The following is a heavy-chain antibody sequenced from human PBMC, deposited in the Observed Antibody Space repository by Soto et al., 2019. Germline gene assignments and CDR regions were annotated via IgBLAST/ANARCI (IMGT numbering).Heavy chain of an antibody. V-gene: IGHV3-23*01. J-gene: IGHJ3*02. CDR1: GFTFSSYA. CDR2: ISGSGGST. CDR3: AKWGYCSGGSCYGDVGSPAFDI. Sequence: GGSLRLSCAASGFTFSSYAMSWVRQAPGKGLEWVSAISGSGGSTYYADSVKGRFTISRDNSKNTLYLQMNSLRAEDTAVYYCAKWGYCSGGSCYGDVGSPAFDIWGQGTMVTVSS. D-gene: IGHD2-15*01.